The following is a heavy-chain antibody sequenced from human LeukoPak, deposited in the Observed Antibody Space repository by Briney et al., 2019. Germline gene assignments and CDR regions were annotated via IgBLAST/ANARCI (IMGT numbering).Heavy chain of an antibody. J-gene: IGHJ5*02. V-gene: IGHV4-39*01. CDR2: IYYSGST. D-gene: IGHD6-13*01. CDR1: GGSISSSSYY. CDR3: ARYSSSWLGGDNWFDP. Sequence: PSETLSLTCTVSGGSISSSSYYWGWIRQPPGTGLEWIGSIYYSGSTYYNPSLKSRVTISVDTSKNQFSLKLSSVTAADTAVYYCARYSSSWLGGDNWFDPWGQGTLVTVSS.